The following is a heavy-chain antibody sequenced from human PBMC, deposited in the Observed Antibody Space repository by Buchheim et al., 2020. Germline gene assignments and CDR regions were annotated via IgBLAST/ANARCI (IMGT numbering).Heavy chain of an antibody. Sequence: VQLVESGGGLVKPGGSLRLSCAASGFAFSNVWMSWVRQAPGKGLEWVAVISYDGSNKYYADSVKGRFTISRDNSKNTLYLQMNSLRAEDTAVYYCARDLFGYYYDSSGYYPGDYWGQGTL. CDR1: GFAFSNVW. J-gene: IGHJ4*02. CDR2: ISYDGSNK. CDR3: ARDLFGYYYDSSGYYPGDY. V-gene: IGHV3-30-3*01. D-gene: IGHD3-22*01.